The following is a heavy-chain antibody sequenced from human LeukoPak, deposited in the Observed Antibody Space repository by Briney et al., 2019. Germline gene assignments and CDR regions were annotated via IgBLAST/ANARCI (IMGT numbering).Heavy chain of an antibody. J-gene: IGHJ4*02. V-gene: IGHV3-20*01. CDR3: ARGGDDSTEGIDY. CDR2: INWNGGST. CDR1: GFTFADYG. Sequence: PGGSLRLSSAASGFTFADYGMSWGRHAPGKGLEWVFGINWNGGSTGYADSVKGRFTISRDNAKNSLYLQMNSLRAEDTALYHCARGGDDSTEGIDYWGQGTLVTVSS. D-gene: IGHD3-22*01.